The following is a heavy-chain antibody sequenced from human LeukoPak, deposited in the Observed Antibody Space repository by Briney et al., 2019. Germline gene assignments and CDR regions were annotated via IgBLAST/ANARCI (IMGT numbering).Heavy chain of an antibody. Sequence: ASVKVSCKASGYTFTGYYMHWVRQAPGQGLEWMGWINPNSGGTNYAQKFQGRVTMTRDTSISTAYMELSRLRSDDTAVYYCARPSYSSSWVLGYWGQGTLVTVSS. CDR1: GYTFTGYY. CDR3: ARPSYSSSWVLGY. CDR2: INPNSGGT. J-gene: IGHJ4*02. D-gene: IGHD6-13*01. V-gene: IGHV1-2*02.